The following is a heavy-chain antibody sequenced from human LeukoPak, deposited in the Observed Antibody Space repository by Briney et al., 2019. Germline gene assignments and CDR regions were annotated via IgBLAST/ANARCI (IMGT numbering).Heavy chain of an antibody. CDR2: IEQTESEK. J-gene: IGHJ3*02. CDR1: GFTFSNYG. Sequence: GGSLRLSCAASGFTFSNYGMSWVRQAPGKGLEWVANIEQTESEKKYVDSVKGRFTISRDNVRNSLYLQMNNLRAEDTAVYYCARDGAGPPQEAFDIWGQGTVVTVCS. V-gene: IGHV3-7*01. CDR3: ARDGAGPPQEAFDI.